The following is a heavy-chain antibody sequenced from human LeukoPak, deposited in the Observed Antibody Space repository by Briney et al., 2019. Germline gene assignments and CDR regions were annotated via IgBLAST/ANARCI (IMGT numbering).Heavy chain of an antibody. D-gene: IGHD2-15*01. J-gene: IGHJ4*02. CDR3: AKTTVGYSSGRFPGWPADY. CDR2: IFGSGGSA. V-gene: IGHV3-23*01. CDR1: GFAFGSYA. Sequence: GGSLSLSCTASGFAFGSYAMYWVRQAPGEGLEWVSGIFGSGGSAHYADSVKGRFTISRANSKNTVYLEMNSLGVEDTAVYYCAKTTVGYSSGRFPGWPADYWGQGTLVTVSS.